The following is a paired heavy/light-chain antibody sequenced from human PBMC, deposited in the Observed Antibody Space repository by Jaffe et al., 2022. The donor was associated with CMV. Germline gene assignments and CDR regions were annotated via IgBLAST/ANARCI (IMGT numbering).Heavy chain of an antibody. CDR2: INTNGDSI. D-gene: IGHD6-13*01. CDR1: GFIFSNYD. V-gene: IGHV3-23*01. J-gene: IGHJ4*02. Sequence: EVQLLESGGGLVQPGGSLRLSCAASGFIFSNYDMSWVRQAPGKGLEWVSIINTNGDSIYYADSVKGRFTISRDNSKNTLYVQMNRLSAEDTAVYYCAKGYLPYSSNWFNRVFDYWGQGTLVTVSS. CDR3: AKGYLPYSSNWFNRVFDY.
Light chain of an antibody. CDR1: QGVSSY. V-gene: IGKV3-15*01. Sequence: EIVMTQSPATLSVSPGERATLSCRASQGVSSYLAWYQQKPGQAPRFLIYGASTRATGIPARFSGSGSGTEFTLTISSLQSEDFAVYYCQQYNYWPLTFGGGTKVQIK. CDR3: QQYNYWPLT. CDR2: GAS. J-gene: IGKJ4*01.